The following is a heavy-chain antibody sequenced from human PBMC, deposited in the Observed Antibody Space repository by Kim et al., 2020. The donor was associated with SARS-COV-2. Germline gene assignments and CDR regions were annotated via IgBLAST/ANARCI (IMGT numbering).Heavy chain of an antibody. CDR1: GFTFSSYG. CDR2: ISYDGSNK. J-gene: IGHJ5*02. Sequence: GGSLRLSCAASGFTFSSYGMHWVRQAPGKGLEWVAVISYDGSNKYYADSVKGRFTISRDNSKNTLYLQMNSLRAEDTAVYYCAKEKGDGYNLDWFDPWGQGTLVTVSS. CDR3: AKEKGDGYNLDWFDP. V-gene: IGHV3-30*18. D-gene: IGHD1-1*01.